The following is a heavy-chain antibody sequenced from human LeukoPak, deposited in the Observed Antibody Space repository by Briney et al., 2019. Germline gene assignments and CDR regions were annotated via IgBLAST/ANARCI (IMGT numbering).Heavy chain of an antibody. CDR1: GFTFSSYA. V-gene: IGHV3-30-3*01. CDR3: AREGVELLFWEYYFDY. D-gene: IGHD3-3*01. J-gene: IGHJ4*02. Sequence: PGRSLRLSCAASGFTFSSYAMHCVRQTPGKGLEWVAVISYDGSNKYYADSVKGRFTISRDNSKNTLYLQMNSLRAEDTAVYYCAREGVELLFWEYYFDYWGQGTLVTVSS. CDR2: ISYDGSNK.